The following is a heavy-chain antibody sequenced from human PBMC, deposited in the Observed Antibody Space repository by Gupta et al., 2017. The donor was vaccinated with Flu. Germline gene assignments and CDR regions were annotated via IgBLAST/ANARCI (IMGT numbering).Heavy chain of an antibody. V-gene: IGHV3-48*02. J-gene: IGHJ4*02. CDR3: ARDLNWAVIL. CDR2: IGSGLNT. D-gene: IGHD3-16*02. Sequence: EVQLVESGGGLVQPGGSLRLTCVISGFTFSTSHMNWIRQAPGKGLEWISYIGSGLNTDYADSVRGRFTISRDNARDSLFLQMNSRRDEDTALYYCARDLNWAVILWGQGALVTVSS. CDR1: GFTFSTSH.